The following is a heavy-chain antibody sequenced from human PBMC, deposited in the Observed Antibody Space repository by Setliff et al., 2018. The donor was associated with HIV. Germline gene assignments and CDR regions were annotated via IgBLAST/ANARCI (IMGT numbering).Heavy chain of an antibody. CDR2: MNPNSGNT. V-gene: IGHV1-8*01. J-gene: IGHJ4*02. D-gene: IGHD2-2*01. CDR3: AIGLALPGPSFVFFISLSPYYFDY. Sequence: GASVKVSCKASGYTFTSYDINWVRQATGQGLEWMGWMNPNSGNTCYAQKCQGRVTMTRNTSISTAYMELSSLRSEDTAVYYCAIGLALPGPSFVFFISLSPYYFDYWGQGTLVTVSS. CDR1: GYTFTSYD.